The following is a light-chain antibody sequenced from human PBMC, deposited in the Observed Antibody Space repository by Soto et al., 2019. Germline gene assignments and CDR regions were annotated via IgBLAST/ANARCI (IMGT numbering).Light chain of an antibody. J-gene: IGLJ2*01. CDR2: EVS. CDR1: SSDVGGYNS. Sequence: QSALTQPASVSGSPGQSITISCTGTSSDVGGYNSVSWYQQHPNKAPKLMIYEVSNRPSGLSNRFSGSKSGNTASLTISGLQAEDEADYYCSSYTSSSTVVFGGGTKLTVL. V-gene: IGLV2-14*01. CDR3: SSYTSSSTVV.